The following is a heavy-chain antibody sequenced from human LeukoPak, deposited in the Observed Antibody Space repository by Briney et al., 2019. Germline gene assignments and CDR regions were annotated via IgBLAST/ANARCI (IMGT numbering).Heavy chain of an antibody. D-gene: IGHD3-10*01. CDR3: AKSLYGSGSYYNWFDP. V-gene: IGHV4-34*01. J-gene: IGHJ5*02. CDR1: GGSFSVYY. CDR2: INHSGST. Sequence: SETLSLTSAVYGGSFSVYYWSWIRQPPGKGLEWIGEINHSGSTNYNPSLKSRVTISVDTSQNQFSLKLSSVTAADTAVYYCAKSLYGSGSYYNWFDPWGQGTLVTVSS.